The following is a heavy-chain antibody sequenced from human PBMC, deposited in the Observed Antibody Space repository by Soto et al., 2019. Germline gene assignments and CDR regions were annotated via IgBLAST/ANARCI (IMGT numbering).Heavy chain of an antibody. CDR2: IYYSGST. J-gene: IGHJ4*02. Sequence: QVQLQESGPGLVKPSETLSLTCTVSGGSISSYYWSWIRQPPGKGLEWIGYIYYSGSTNYNPSLKSRVTIPVDTSKNQFSLKLSSVTAADTAVYYCARHESSGWPFDYWGQGTLVTVSS. CDR3: ARHESSGWPFDY. D-gene: IGHD6-19*01. CDR1: GGSISSYY. V-gene: IGHV4-59*08.